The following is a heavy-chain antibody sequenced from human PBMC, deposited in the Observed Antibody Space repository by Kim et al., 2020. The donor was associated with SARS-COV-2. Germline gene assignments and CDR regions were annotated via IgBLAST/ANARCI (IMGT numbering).Heavy chain of an antibody. J-gene: IGHJ4*02. V-gene: IGHV1-69*04. D-gene: IGHD2-15*01. Sequence: QGRVTITADKSTSTAYMELSSLRSEDTAVYYCARVGAEEGYCSGGSCVDYWGQGTLVTVSS. CDR3: ARVGAEEGYCSGGSCVDY.